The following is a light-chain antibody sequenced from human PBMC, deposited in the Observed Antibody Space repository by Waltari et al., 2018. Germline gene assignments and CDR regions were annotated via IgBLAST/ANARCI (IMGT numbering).Light chain of an antibody. V-gene: IGKV3-20*01. CDR2: DAS. CDR3: QKYGTLPAT. CDR1: QSVSRT. J-gene: IGKJ1*01. Sequence: EIVLTQSPGTLSLSPGERATLSCRAGQSVSRTLAWYQQKPGQAPRLLIYDASTRATGIPDRFSGSGFGTDFSLTISRLEPEDFAVYYCQKYGTLPATFGQGTTVEIK.